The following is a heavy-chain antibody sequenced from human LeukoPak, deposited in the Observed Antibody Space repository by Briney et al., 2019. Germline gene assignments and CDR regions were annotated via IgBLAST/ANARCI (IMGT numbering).Heavy chain of an antibody. CDR1: GYTFTSYD. CDR3: ASGGYYPYYYYGMDV. D-gene: IGHD2-8*01. J-gene: IGHJ6*02. CDR2: MNPNSGNT. V-gene: IGHV1-8*01. Sequence: ASVKVSCKASGYTFTSYDINWVRQATGQGLEWMGWMNPNSGNTGYAQKFQGRVTMTRNTSISTAYMELSSLRSEDTAVYYCASGGYYPYYYYGMDVWGQGTTVTVSS.